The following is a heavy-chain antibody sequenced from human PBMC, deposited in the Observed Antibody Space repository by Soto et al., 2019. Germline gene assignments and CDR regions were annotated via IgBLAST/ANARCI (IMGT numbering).Heavy chain of an antibody. V-gene: IGHV4-30-2*01. CDR3: ARVISYGYFDY. CDR2: IYHSGST. Sequence: PSETLSLTCAVSGGSISSGGYSWSWIRQPPGKGLEWIGYIYHSGSTYYNPSLKSRVTISVDRSKNQFSLKLSSVTAADTAVYYCARVISYGYFDYWGQGTLVTVSS. J-gene: IGHJ4*02. CDR1: GGSISSGGYS. D-gene: IGHD1-26*01.